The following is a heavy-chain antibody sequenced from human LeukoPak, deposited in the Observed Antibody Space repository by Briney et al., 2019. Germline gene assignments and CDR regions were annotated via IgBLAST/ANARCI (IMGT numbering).Heavy chain of an antibody. J-gene: IGHJ4*02. CDR2: ISGSGSFT. V-gene: IGHV3-23*01. CDR1: GFTFSSYA. Sequence: PGGSLRLSCAASGFTFSSYAMTWVRQAPGKGLEWVSSISGSGSFTYYGDSVKGRFTISRDNSQNTLFLQMNSLRAEDTAVYYCAKASGASRPYYFDYWGQGTLVTVSS. D-gene: IGHD3-10*01. CDR3: AKASGASRPYYFDY.